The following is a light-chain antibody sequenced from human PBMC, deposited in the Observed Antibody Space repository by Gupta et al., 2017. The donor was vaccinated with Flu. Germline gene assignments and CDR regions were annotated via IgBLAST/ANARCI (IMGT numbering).Light chain of an antibody. CDR3: QQYGSQRRFT. CDR2: GAS. CDR1: QTVSNRY. V-gene: IGKV3-20*01. Sequence: EIVLTQSPGTLSLSPGERATLSCRASQTVSNRYLAWYQQKGGQAPRLLIYGASNRATGIPDRFSGSGGGKDLTLTISRREPEDFAVYYCQQYGSQRRFTFGHGTTLDIK. J-gene: IGKJ3*01.